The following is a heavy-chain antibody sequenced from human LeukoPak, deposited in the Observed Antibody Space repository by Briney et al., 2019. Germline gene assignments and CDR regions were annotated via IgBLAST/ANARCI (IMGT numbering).Heavy chain of an antibody. V-gene: IGHV3-53*01. CDR3: ARVLWIQLWACFDY. CDR1: GFSFSDYT. J-gene: IGHJ4*02. D-gene: IGHD5-18*01. Sequence: GGSLRLSCAASGFSFSDYTLNWVRQAPGKGLEWVSVIYSGGSTYYADSVKGRFTISRDNSKNTLYLQMNSLRAEDTAVYYCARVLWIQLWACFDYWGQGTLVTVSS. CDR2: IYSGGST.